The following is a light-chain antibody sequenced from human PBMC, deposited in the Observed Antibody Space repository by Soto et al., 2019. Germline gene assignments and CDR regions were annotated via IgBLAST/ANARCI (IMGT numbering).Light chain of an antibody. Sequence: EIVLTQSPATLSLSPGERATLSCRASQSVSTYLAWYQQKPGQAPRLLIYDASNMSTGIPARFRGSGSGTDFTLTISSLEPEDFAVYYCQQRSHWITFGQGTRLDIK. CDR1: QSVSTY. V-gene: IGKV3-11*01. CDR2: DAS. CDR3: QQRSHWIT. J-gene: IGKJ5*01.